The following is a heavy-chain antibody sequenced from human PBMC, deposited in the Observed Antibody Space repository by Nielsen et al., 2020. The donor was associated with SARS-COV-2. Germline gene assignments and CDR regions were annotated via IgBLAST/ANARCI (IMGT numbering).Heavy chain of an antibody. J-gene: IGHJ4*02. V-gene: IGHV3-11*05. CDR2: ISSSSSYT. Sequence: GESLKISCAASGFTFSDYYMSWIRQAPGKGLEWVSYISSSSSYTNYADSVKGRFTISRDNAKNSLYLQMNSLRAEDTAVYYCAKGLGWNAYWGQGTLVTVSS. CDR1: GFTFSDYY. D-gene: IGHD6-19*01. CDR3: AKGLGWNAY.